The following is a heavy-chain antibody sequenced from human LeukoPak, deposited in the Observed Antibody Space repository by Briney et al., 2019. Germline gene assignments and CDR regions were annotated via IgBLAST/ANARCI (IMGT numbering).Heavy chain of an antibody. CDR1: GFTFSSYS. V-gene: IGHV3-21*01. J-gene: IGHJ4*02. CDR2: ISSSSGYI. CDR3: ARDLRMGAY. D-gene: IGHD4/OR15-4a*01. Sequence: PGGSLRLSCAASGFTFSSYSMNWVRQAPGKGLEWVSSISSSSGYIYYADSVKGRFTISRDNAKNSLYLQMNSLRAEDTAVYYCARDLRMGAYWGQGTLVTVSS.